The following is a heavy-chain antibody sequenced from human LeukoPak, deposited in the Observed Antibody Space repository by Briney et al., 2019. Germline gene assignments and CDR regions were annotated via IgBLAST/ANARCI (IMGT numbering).Heavy chain of an antibody. CDR1: GGSISRSSYY. D-gene: IGHD4-23*01. Sequence: SETLSLTCTVSGGSISRSSYYWGWIRQPPGKGLEWIGTIYYTASTDYNPSLKSRVTISVDTSKKQFSLKLSSVTAADTAVYYCARDREDYGGNSCLAYWGQGTLVTVSS. CDR3: ARDREDYGGNSCLAY. CDR2: IYYTAST. J-gene: IGHJ4*02. V-gene: IGHV4-39*02.